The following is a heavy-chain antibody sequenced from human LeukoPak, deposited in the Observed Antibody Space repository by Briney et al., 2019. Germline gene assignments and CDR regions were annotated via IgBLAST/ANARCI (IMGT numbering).Heavy chain of an antibody. CDR2: ISDSGGST. D-gene: IGHD1-14*01. Sequence: SGRSLRLSCTASGFTFGDYAMSWVRQAPGKGLEWVSSISDSGGSTHYAESVRGRFSLSRDNFEKTLYLQMNRLRAEDTAVYYCAKGKINHDGAFDIWGQGTRVIVAS. J-gene: IGHJ3*02. CDR1: GFTFGDYA. V-gene: IGHV3-23*01. CDR3: AKGKINHDGAFDI.